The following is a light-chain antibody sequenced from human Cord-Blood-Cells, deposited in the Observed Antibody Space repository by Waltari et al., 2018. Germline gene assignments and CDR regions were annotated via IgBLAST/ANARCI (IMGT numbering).Light chain of an antibody. V-gene: IGLV1-47*01. CDR2: RNN. Sequence: QSVLTQPPSASGTPGQRVTLSCSGSSSNIGSNYVYWYQQPPGTAPKLRIYRNNQRPSGVPDRFSGSKSGTSASLAISGLRSEDEADYYCAAWDDSLWVFGGGTKLTVL. J-gene: IGLJ3*02. CDR1: SSNIGSNY. CDR3: AAWDDSLWV.